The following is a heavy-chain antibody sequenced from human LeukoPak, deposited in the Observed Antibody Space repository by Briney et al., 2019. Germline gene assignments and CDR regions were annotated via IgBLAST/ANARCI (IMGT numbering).Heavy chain of an antibody. V-gene: IGHV1-2*02. CDR1: GYTFTGYY. CDR3: ARVQGSGWYPFDY. D-gene: IGHD6-19*01. CDR2: INPNSGGT. J-gene: IGHJ4*02. Sequence: ASVKVSCKASGYTFTGYYMHWVRQAPGQGLEWMGWINPNSGGTNYAQKFQGRVTVTRDTSITTAYMELSRLRSDDTAVYYCARVQGSGWYPFDYWGQGTLVTVSS.